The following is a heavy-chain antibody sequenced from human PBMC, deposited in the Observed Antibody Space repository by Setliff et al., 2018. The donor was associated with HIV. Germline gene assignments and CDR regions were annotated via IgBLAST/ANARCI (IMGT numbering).Heavy chain of an antibody. CDR3: ARVSDSSGWYGNYYYYYGMDV. CDR2: IIPAFGTP. J-gene: IGHJ6*02. D-gene: IGHD6-19*01. V-gene: IGHV1-69*05. Sequence: WASVKVSCKASGDTLSIHPISWVRQAPGRGLDWMGGIIPAFGTPNYAQKFQGRVTITTDESTTTVFMELTGLTSADTAVYYCARVSDSSGWYGNYYYYYGMDVWGQGTTVTVSS. CDR1: GDTLSIHP.